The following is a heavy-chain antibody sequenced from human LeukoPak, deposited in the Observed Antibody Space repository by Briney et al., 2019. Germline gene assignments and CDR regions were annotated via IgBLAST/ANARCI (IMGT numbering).Heavy chain of an antibody. CDR2: ISSSSSTI. V-gene: IGHV3-48*01. CDR3: ARTYYDILTGYNPYFDY. J-gene: IGHJ4*02. D-gene: IGHD3-9*01. CDR1: GFTFNGYT. Sequence: GGSLRLSCAASGFTFNGYTMNWVRQAPGKGLEWVSYISSSSSTIYYADSVKGRFTISRDNAKNSLYLQMNSLRAEDTAVYYCARTYYDILTGYNPYFDYWGQGTLVTVSS.